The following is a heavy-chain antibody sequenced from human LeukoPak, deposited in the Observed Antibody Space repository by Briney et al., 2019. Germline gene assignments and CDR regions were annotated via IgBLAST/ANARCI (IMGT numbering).Heavy chain of an antibody. CDR1: EFFFSGYW. D-gene: IGHD6-13*01. Sequence: GGSLRLSCAASEFFFSGYWMNWVRQAPGKGLEGVANIKQDGSEKQYVDSVRGRFTISRDNAKNSLYLQMNSLRVEDTAVYYCARDGFVGAADYWGQGTLVTVSS. V-gene: IGHV3-7*01. CDR2: IKQDGSEK. CDR3: ARDGFVGAADY. J-gene: IGHJ4*02.